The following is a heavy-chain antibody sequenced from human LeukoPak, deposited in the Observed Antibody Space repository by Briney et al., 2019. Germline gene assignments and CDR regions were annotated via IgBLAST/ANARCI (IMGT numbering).Heavy chain of an antibody. CDR3: GGDTRFGEEGQKNAFDI. Sequence: ASLKGSCKTAGYTFISVGVSWRRQAPGQELQWLGWVSGDNSDTSYTQKLPGRVTITADNSTSTAYLELKRLRSDHTALYYCGGDTRFGEEGQKNAFDIWGQGTLVTVSS. CDR1: GYTFISVG. V-gene: IGHV1-18*01. J-gene: IGHJ3*02. CDR2: VSGDNSDT. D-gene: IGHD3-10*01.